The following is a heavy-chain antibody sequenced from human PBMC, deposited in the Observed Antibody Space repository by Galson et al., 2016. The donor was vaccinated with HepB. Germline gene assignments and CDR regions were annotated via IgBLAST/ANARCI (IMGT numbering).Heavy chain of an antibody. V-gene: IGHV2-5*01. D-gene: IGHD1-1*01. J-gene: IGHJ4*02. Sequence: PALVKPTQTLTLTCTFSGFSLSTSGVGVGWIRQPPGEALEWLALIYWNDDKRYSPSLKSSFSITKDTSKNQVVLTMTNMDPVDTATYYWSRRTLPAGHWTVDYWGQGTLVTVSS. CDR3: SRRTLPAGHWTVDY. CDR1: GFSLSTSGVG. CDR2: IYWNDDK.